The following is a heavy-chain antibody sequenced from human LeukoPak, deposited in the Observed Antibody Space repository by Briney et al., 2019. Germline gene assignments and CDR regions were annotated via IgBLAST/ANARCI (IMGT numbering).Heavy chain of an antibody. Sequence: PSETLSLTCAVSGGSISRSNWWSWVRQPPGKGLEWIGEMYHSGSTNYNPSLKSRVTISVDTSKNQFSLKLSSVTAADTAVYYCARDRSRSIAARHYYMDVWGKGTTVTVSS. CDR2: MYHSGST. D-gene: IGHD6-6*01. V-gene: IGHV4-4*02. CDR3: ARDRSRSIAARHYYMDV. J-gene: IGHJ6*03. CDR1: GGSISRSNW.